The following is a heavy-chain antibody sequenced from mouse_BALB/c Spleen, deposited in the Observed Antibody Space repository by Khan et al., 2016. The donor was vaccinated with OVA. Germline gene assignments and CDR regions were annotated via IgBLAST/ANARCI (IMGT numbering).Heavy chain of an antibody. V-gene: IGHV3-2*02. Sequence: QLEQSGPGLVKPSQSLSFTCTVTGYSITSNYARNWIRQLPGNKLEWMGYVSYSGSTSYNPSFKSRTSITRDTSKNQFFLQLNSVTTEDTAAYYCARSISANWGQGTTLTVSS. CDR3: ARSISAN. J-gene: IGHJ2*01. CDR1: GYSITSNYA. CDR2: VSYSGST.